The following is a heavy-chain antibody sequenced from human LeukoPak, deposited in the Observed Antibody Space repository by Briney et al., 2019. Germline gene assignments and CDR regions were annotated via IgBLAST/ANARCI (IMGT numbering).Heavy chain of an antibody. D-gene: IGHD3-3*01. CDR3: ARGLYDFWSTKYYFDY. CDR2: ISSSSSYI. Sequence: PGGSLRLSCAASGFTFSSYSMNWVRQAPGKGLEWVSSISSSSSYIYYADSVKGRFTISRDNAKNSLYLQMNSLRAEDTAVYYCARGLYDFWSTKYYFDYWGQGTLVTVSS. V-gene: IGHV3-21*01. J-gene: IGHJ4*02. CDR1: GFTFSSYS.